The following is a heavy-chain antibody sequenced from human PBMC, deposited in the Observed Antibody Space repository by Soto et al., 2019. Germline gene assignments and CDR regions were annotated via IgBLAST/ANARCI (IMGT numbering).Heavy chain of an antibody. CDR3: AQMITATCNGWFRP. D-gene: IGHD3-16*01. CDR1: GGSISSSSYY. CDR2: IYYSGST. J-gene: IGHJ5*02. Sequence: APETLSLTCTVSGGSISSSSYYWGWIRQPPGKGLEWIGSIYYSGSTYYNPSLKSRVTISVGTSKNQFSLKLSSVTAADTAVYYWAQMITATCNGWFRPLGQGTLVTVSS. V-gene: IGHV4-39*01.